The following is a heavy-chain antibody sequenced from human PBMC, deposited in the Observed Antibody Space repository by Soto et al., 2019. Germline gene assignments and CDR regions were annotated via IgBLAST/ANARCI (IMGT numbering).Heavy chain of an antibody. J-gene: IGHJ6*02. Sequence: QVQVVESGGGVVQPGRSLRLSCAASGFTFSTDGMHWVRQAPGKGLEWVALIWHDGSKQSYADSVRGRFTISRDNSKNTHYLQMNSLRAEDTAVYYCARDLDTTMGYYYYYGMDVWGQGTTVTVSS. V-gene: IGHV3-33*01. CDR3: ARDLDTTMGYYYYYGMDV. CDR1: GFTFSTDG. D-gene: IGHD5-18*01. CDR2: IWHDGSKQ.